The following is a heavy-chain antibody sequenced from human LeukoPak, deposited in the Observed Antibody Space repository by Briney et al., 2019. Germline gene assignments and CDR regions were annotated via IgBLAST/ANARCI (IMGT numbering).Heavy chain of an antibody. V-gene: IGHV1-2*02. Sequence: ASVKVSCKVSGYTFIENYIHWVRQAPGQGLEWMGLINPHTGAANYSQKFQGRDTMTRDTSISTAYMHLTRLRFDDAAIYYCARGKSGYSPWGQGTPVTVSS. J-gene: IGHJ4*02. CDR1: GYTFIENY. D-gene: IGHD3-22*01. CDR2: INPHTGAA. CDR3: ARGKSGYSP.